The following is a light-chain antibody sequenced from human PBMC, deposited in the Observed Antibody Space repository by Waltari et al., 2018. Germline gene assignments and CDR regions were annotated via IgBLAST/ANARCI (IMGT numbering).Light chain of an antibody. V-gene: IGKV3-15*01. CDR1: QSVNSR. J-gene: IGKJ1*01. CDR2: GAS. Sequence: PGERVTLSCRASQSVNSRLAWYQQKPGQAPTLLIYGASTRATGIPARFSGSGSATEFTLTISSLQSEDFAVYYCQQYNDWPLTFGQGTKVEIK. CDR3: QQYNDWPLT.